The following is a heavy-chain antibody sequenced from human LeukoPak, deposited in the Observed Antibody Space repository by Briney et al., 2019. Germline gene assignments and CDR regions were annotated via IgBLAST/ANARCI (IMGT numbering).Heavy chain of an antibody. J-gene: IGHJ4*02. V-gene: IGHV3-23*01. D-gene: IGHD5-24*01. Sequence: GGSLRLSCAASGFTFSSYGMSWVRQAPGKGPEWVSSIGSTGSTTYYADSVKGRFTISRDNSKNMMYLQMNSLRAEDTAIYYCVKMAASASDYWGQGTLVTVSS. CDR2: IGSTGSTT. CDR3: VKMAASASDY. CDR1: GFTFSSYG.